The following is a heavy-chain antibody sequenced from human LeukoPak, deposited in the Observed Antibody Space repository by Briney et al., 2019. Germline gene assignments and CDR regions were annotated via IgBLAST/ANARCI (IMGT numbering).Heavy chain of an antibody. V-gene: IGHV4-34*01. CDR1: GGSFSGYY. Sequence: SETLSLTCAVYGGSFSGYYWSWIRQPPGKGLEWIGEINHSGSTNYNPSLKSRVTISVDTSKNQFSLKLSSVTAADTAVYYCARGKDYGDYAYYFDYWGQGTLVTVSS. CDR3: ARGKDYGDYAYYFDY. CDR2: INHSGST. D-gene: IGHD4-17*01. J-gene: IGHJ4*02.